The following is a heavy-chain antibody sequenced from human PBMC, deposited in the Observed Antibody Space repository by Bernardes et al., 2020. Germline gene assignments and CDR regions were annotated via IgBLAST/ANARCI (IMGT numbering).Heavy chain of an antibody. CDR3: ARDHIKRITGTTFPEAFDI. J-gene: IGHJ3*02. Sequence: GGSLRLSCAASGFTFSDYYMSWIRQAPGKGLEWVSYITSSGDTIYYADSVKGRFTISRDNAKNSLFLQMNSLRAEDTAVYYCARDHIKRITGTTFPEAFDIWGQGTMVTVSS. V-gene: IGHV3-11*01. D-gene: IGHD1-7*01. CDR2: ITSSGDTI. CDR1: GFTFSDYY.